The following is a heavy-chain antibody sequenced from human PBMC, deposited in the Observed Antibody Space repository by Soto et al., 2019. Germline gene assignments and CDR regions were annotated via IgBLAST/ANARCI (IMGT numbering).Heavy chain of an antibody. Sequence: SCKASGYTFTSYYMHWVRQAPGKGLEWVVVISFDGRNTYYADSVKGRFTISRDNSKNTLYLQMTSLRAEDTAVYYCARDSYCSSTSCYADAFDIWGQGTMVTVSS. J-gene: IGHJ3*02. V-gene: IGHV3-30*03. CDR1: GYTFTSYY. CDR3: ARDSYCSSTSCYADAFDI. CDR2: ISFDGRNT. D-gene: IGHD2-2*01.